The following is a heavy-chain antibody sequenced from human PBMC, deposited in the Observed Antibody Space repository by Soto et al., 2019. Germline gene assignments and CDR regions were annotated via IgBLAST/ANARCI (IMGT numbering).Heavy chain of an antibody. J-gene: IGHJ4*02. D-gene: IGHD3-10*01. Sequence: GGSLRLSCAASGFTFSSYGMHWVRQAPGKGLEWVAVISYDGSNKYYADSVKGRFTISRDNSKNTLYLQMNSLRAEDTAVYYCAKASNYGPIPYWGQGTLVTVSS. V-gene: IGHV3-30*18. CDR2: ISYDGSNK. CDR3: AKASNYGPIPY. CDR1: GFTFSSYG.